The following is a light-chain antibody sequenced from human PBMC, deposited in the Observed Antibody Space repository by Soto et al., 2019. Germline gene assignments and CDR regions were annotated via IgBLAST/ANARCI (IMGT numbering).Light chain of an antibody. V-gene: IGKV3-20*01. CDR2: GAS. J-gene: IGKJ1*01. CDR1: QSVSSSY. Sequence: EIVLTQSPGTLSLSPGERATLSCRASQSVSSSYLAWYQQKPGQAPRLLIYGASSRATGIPDRFSGSGSGTDFTLTISTLEPEDFAVYYCRQYGSSPGTFGQGTKVEIK. CDR3: RQYGSSPGT.